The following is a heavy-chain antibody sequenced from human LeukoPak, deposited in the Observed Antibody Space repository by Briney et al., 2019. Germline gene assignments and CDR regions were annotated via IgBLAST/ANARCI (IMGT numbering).Heavy chain of an antibody. J-gene: IGHJ6*03. D-gene: IGHD5-18*01. V-gene: IGHV1-2*02. CDR1: GYTFTDNY. CDR3: ARWGIQLWLGYYYYYYTDV. CDR2: INPRSGGT. Sequence: ASVKVSCKASGYTFTDNYIHWVRQAPGQGLEWMGWINPRSGGTSYGQKFQGRVTVTRDTSISTAYMELSSLTSDDTAVYYCARWGIQLWLGYYYYYYTDVWGKGTTVTVSS.